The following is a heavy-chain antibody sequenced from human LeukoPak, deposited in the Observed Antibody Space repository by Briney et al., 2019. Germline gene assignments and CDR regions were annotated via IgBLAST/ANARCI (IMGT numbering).Heavy chain of an antibody. Sequence: PGGSLRLSCVGSGFTFSTHSMNWVRQAPGKGLEWVSHISSSSRTIYYADSVRGRFTISRDNSKSTLSLQMNSLRAEDTAIYYCATYRQVLLPFESWGQGTLVTVSS. V-gene: IGHV3-48*01. D-gene: IGHD2-8*02. CDR1: GFTFSTHS. J-gene: IGHJ4*02. CDR2: ISSSSRTI. CDR3: ATYRQVLLPFES.